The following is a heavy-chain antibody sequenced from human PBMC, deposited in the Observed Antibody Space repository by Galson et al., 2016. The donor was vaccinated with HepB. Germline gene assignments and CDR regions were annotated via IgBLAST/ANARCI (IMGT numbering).Heavy chain of an antibody. D-gene: IGHD3-10*01. V-gene: IGHV1-2*06. Sequence: SVKVSCKASGYTFTGYYLHWVRQAPGQGLEWMGRINPNTGGTKYSQKFQGRVTLTSDTSINTGYMELTWLVSDDTAVYYCARGGHLWLDSWGQGTLVTVSS. CDR2: INPNTGGT. CDR3: ARGGHLWLDS. CDR1: GYTFTGYY. J-gene: IGHJ5*01.